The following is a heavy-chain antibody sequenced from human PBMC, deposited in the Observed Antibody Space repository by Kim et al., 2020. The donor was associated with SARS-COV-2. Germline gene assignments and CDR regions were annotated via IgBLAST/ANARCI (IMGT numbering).Heavy chain of an antibody. D-gene: IGHD3-10*01. Sequence: AISVKSRITINPDTSKNQFSLHLNSVTPEDTAVYYCARELWFGKYDAFDIWGQGTMVTVSS. V-gene: IGHV6-1*01. CDR3: ARELWFGKYDAFDI. J-gene: IGHJ3*02.